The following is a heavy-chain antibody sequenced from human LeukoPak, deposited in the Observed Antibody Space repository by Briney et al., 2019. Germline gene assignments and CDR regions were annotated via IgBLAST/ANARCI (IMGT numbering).Heavy chain of an antibody. Sequence: GGPLRLSCAASGFTFSSYGMHWVRQSPGKGLEWVAVISYDGSNKYYADSVKGRFTISRDNSQNTLYMQMNSLRAEDTAVYYCAKGSEAEAYTFDYWGQGTLVTVSS. V-gene: IGHV3-30*18. CDR3: AKGSEAEAYTFDY. D-gene: IGHD2-21*01. J-gene: IGHJ4*02. CDR2: ISYDGSNK. CDR1: GFTFSSYG.